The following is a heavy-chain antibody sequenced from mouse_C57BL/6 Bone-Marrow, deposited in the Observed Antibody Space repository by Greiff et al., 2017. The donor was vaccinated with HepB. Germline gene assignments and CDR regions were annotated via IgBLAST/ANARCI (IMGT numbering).Heavy chain of an antibody. V-gene: IGHV5-6*02. D-gene: IGHD2-4*01. CDR3: ARPYYDYLFAY. CDR2: ISSGGSYT. CDR1: GFTFSSYG. Sequence: DVKLVESGGDLVKPGGSLKLSCAASGFTFSSYGMSWVRQTPDKRLEWVATISSGGSYTYYPDSVKGRFTISRDNAKNTLYLQMSSLKSEDTAMYYCARPYYDYLFAYWGQGTLVTVSA. J-gene: IGHJ3*01.